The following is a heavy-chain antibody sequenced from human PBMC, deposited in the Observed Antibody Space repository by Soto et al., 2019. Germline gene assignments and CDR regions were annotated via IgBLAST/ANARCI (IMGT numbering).Heavy chain of an antibody. J-gene: IGHJ4*02. CDR1: GFNFADYA. D-gene: IGHD6-13*01. V-gene: IGHV3-49*04. CDR3: TRAYSSSPLDY. Sequence: LRLSCTASGFNFADYAVHWVRQVPGKGLEWVSFIRAKAHGGTTDYAASVKGRFTISRDDSKSIAYLQMNSLKTEDTALYYCTRAYSSSPLDYWGQGARVTVS. CDR2: IRAKAHGGTT.